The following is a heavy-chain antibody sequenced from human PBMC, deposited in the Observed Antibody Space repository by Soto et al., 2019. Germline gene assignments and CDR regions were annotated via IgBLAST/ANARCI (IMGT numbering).Heavy chain of an antibody. CDR3: ARDRVVYAITHYYYYGMDV. D-gene: IGHD2-8*02. J-gene: IGHJ6*02. CDR2: IYHSGST. CDR1: GYSISSGYY. V-gene: IGHV4-38-2*02. Sequence: SETLSLTCAVSGYSISSGYYWGWIRQPPGKGLEWIGSIYHSGSTYYNPSLKSRVTMSVDTSKNQFSLKLSSVTAADTAVYYCARDRVVYAITHYYYYGMDVWGQGTTVTVSS.